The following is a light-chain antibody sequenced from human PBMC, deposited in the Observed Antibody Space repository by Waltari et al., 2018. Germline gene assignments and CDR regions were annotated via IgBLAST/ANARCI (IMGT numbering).Light chain of an antibody. CDR1: SSDIGGYNY. J-gene: IGLJ3*02. CDR2: DVI. V-gene: IGLV2-14*03. CDR3: TSYESGGTWV. Sequence: QSALTQPASVSGSPGQSITISSLGPSSDIGGYNYVSWYQQHPGKAPKVMIYDVIKRPSGVSNRFSGSKSGNTASLTISGLQADDEADYYCTSYESGGTWVFGGGTKVTV.